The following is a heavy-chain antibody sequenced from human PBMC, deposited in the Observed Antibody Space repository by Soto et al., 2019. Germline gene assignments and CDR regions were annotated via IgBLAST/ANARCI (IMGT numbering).Heavy chain of an antibody. D-gene: IGHD3-22*01. Sequence: VGSLRLSCAASGFTFSSYAMSWVRQAPGKGLEWVSAISGSGGSTYYADSVKGRFTISRDNSKNTLYLQMNSLRAEDTAVYYCARDGYYYDSSGYYSKYFQHWGQGTLVTVS. V-gene: IGHV3-23*01. CDR1: GFTFSSYA. CDR3: ARDGYYYDSSGYYSKYFQH. J-gene: IGHJ1*01. CDR2: ISGSGGST.